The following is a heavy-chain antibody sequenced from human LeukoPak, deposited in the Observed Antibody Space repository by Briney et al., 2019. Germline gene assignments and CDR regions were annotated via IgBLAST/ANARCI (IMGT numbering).Heavy chain of an antibody. Sequence: SETLSLTCTVSGGSISSSSYYWGWIRQPPGKGLEWIGSIYYSGSTYYNPSLKSRVTISVDTSKNQFSLKLSSVTAADTAVYYCARNPSIQLSQNWFDPWGQGTLVTVSS. CDR3: ARNPSIQLSQNWFDP. J-gene: IGHJ5*02. V-gene: IGHV4-39*07. CDR2: IYYSGST. D-gene: IGHD2/OR15-2a*01. CDR1: GGSISSSSYY.